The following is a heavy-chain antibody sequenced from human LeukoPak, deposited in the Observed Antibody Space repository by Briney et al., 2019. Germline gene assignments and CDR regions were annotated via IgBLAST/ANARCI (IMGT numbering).Heavy chain of an antibody. CDR2: INSDGSST. CDR1: GFTFSSYW. CDR3: AKGGLRFLEWLLRKAFDI. Sequence: GGSLRLSCAASGFTFSSYWMHWVRQAPGKGLVWVSRINSDGSSTSYADSVKGRFTISRDNSKNTLYLQMNSLRAEDTAVYYCAKGGLRFLEWLLRKAFDIWGQGTMVTVSS. V-gene: IGHV3-74*01. J-gene: IGHJ3*02. D-gene: IGHD3-3*01.